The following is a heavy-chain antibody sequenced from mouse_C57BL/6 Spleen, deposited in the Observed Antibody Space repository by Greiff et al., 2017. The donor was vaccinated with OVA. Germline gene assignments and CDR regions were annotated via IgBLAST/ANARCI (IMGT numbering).Heavy chain of an antibody. CDR2: INPSTGGT. CDR3: ARSGTGTGFAY. Sequence: EVKVEESGPELVKPGASVKISCKASGYSFTGYYMNWVKQSPEKSLEWIGEINPSTGGTTYNQKFKAKATLTVDKSSSTAYMQLKSLTSEDSAVYYCARSGTGTGFAYWGQGTLVTVSA. J-gene: IGHJ3*01. D-gene: IGHD4-1*01. CDR1: GYSFTGYY. V-gene: IGHV1-42*01.